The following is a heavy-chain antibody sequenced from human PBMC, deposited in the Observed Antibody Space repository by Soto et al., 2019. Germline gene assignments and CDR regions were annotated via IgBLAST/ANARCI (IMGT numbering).Heavy chain of an antibody. CDR2: IYYDGTI. J-gene: IGHJ6*02. D-gene: IGHD1-26*01. CDR1: GGSISGYY. Sequence: SETLSLTCTVSGGSISGYYWAWVRQPPEKGLEWIGFIYYDGTISSNPSLKSRVTLSVDTSENQFSLKLNSVAAADTAVYYCHARGPLPTAGNGEYYYYGMDVWGQGTTVTVSS. CDR3: HARGPLPTAGNGEYYYYGMDV. V-gene: IGHV4-59*08.